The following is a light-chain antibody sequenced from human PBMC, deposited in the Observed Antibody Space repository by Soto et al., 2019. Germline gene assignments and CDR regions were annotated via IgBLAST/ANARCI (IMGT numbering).Light chain of an antibody. J-gene: IGKJ2*01. V-gene: IGKV1-39*01. CDR2: DAS. CDR1: QSISNY. Sequence: DIQMTQSPSSLSAPVGDRVTITCRASQSISNYLNWYQQKPGKAPNLLIYDASSLQSGVPSRFSGSGSGTDFTLTISSLQPEDFATYYCQQSYSTPPGTFGKGTKVDIK. CDR3: QQSYSTPPGT.